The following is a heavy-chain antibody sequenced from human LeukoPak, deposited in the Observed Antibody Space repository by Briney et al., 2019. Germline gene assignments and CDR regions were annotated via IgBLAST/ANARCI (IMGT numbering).Heavy chain of an antibody. D-gene: IGHD4-17*01. CDR1: GFTFSTYG. V-gene: IGHV3-30*18. CDR3: AKDRGSDYGDYGVKWYFDL. CDR2: ISYDGSDK. Sequence: PGGSLRLSCAASGFTFSTYGMHWVRQAPGKGLEWVAVISYDGSDKYYPDSVKGRFTISRDNSKNTLYLQMNSLRAEDTAVYYCAKDRGSDYGDYGVKWYFDLWGRGTLVTVSS. J-gene: IGHJ2*01.